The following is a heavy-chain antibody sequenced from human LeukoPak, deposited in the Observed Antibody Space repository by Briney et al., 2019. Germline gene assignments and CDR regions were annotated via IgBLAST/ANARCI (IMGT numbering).Heavy chain of an antibody. CDR3: AKDDGWIQFNS. CDR1: GFTFSRHG. Sequence: GGTLRLSCVGAGFTFSRHGLNWVRRAPGKGLEWVSGISPGGDITYYAESVKGRFFISRDNSKNTVILRMHSLRAEDTAIYYCAKDDGWIQFNSWGQGTLVTVSS. J-gene: IGHJ4*02. D-gene: IGHD5-18*01. V-gene: IGHV3-23*01. CDR2: ISPGGDIT.